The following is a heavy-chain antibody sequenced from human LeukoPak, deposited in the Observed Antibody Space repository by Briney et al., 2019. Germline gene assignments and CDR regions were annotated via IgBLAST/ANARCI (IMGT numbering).Heavy chain of an antibody. Sequence: ASVKVSCKASGYTFTGYYMHWVRQAPGQGLEWMGWINPNSGGTNYAQKFQGRVTMTSDTSISTAYMELSRLRSDDTAVYYCARAYCSGGSCYSPFDYWGQGTLVTVSS. CDR2: INPNSGGT. J-gene: IGHJ4*02. CDR1: GYTFTGYY. CDR3: ARAYCSGGSCYSPFDY. V-gene: IGHV1-2*02. D-gene: IGHD2-15*01.